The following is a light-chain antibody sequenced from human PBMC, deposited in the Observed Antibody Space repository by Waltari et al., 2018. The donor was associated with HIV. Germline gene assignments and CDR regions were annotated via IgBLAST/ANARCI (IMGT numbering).Light chain of an antibody. CDR2: EVN. CDR3: PSSTTRNTRV. Sequence: QSALTQPASVSGSPGQSITIACTGTSSDVGAYNYVCWYKQHPGKAHKLMIYEVNNRPPGVAYRFSGSNSGNTASLTISGLQAEDEADYYCPSSTTRNTRVFGAGTTLTVL. J-gene: IGLJ2*01. V-gene: IGLV2-14*01. CDR1: SSDVGAYNY.